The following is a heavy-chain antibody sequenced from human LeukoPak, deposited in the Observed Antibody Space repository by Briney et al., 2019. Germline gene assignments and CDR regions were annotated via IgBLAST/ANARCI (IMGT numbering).Heavy chain of an antibody. CDR2: ISYDGSNK. D-gene: IGHD4-17*01. CDR3: VSGGDYPVRLCTY. J-gene: IGHJ4*01. Sequence: GGSLRLSCAASGFTFSSYGMHWVRQAPGKGLEWVAVISYDGSNKYYADSVKGRFTISRDNSKNTLYLQMNSLTAHDTAIYYCVSGGDYPVRLCTYWGQGNLVTVSS. V-gene: IGHV3-30*03. CDR1: GFTFSSYG.